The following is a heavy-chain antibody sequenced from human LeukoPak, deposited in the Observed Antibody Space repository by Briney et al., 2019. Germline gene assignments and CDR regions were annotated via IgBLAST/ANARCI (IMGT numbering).Heavy chain of an antibody. Sequence: SETLSLTCTVSGGSISSYYWSWIRQPPGKGLEWIGYTYYSGSTNYNPSLKSRVTISVDTSKNQFSLKLSSVTAADTAVYYCARVGVMATVNGYRYHSLDVWGQGTTVAVSS. V-gene: IGHV4-59*01. D-gene: IGHD3-16*01. CDR2: TYYSGST. CDR1: GGSISSYY. CDR3: ARVGVMATVNGYRYHSLDV. J-gene: IGHJ6*02.